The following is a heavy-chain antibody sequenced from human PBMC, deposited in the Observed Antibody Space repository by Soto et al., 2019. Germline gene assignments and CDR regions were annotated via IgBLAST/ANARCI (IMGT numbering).Heavy chain of an antibody. CDR3: ARDEAVAGTFDY. CDR1: GYTFTSYG. D-gene: IGHD6-19*01. V-gene: IGHV1-18*01. Sequence: ASVKVSCKASGYTFTSYGISWVRQAPGQGLEWMGWISAYNGNTNYAQKPQGRVTMTTDTSTSTAYMELRSLRSDDTAVYYCARDEAVAGTFDYWGQGTLVTVSS. J-gene: IGHJ4*02. CDR2: ISAYNGNT.